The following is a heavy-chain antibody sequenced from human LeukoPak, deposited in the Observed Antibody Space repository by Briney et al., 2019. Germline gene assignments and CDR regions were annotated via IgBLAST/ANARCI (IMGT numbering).Heavy chain of an antibody. CDR1: GGSISSGGYY. Sequence: SETLSLTCTVSGGSISSGGYYWSWIRQHPGKGLVWIGYIYYTGTTYYNPSLRSRVSISLDMSQNQFSLNLNSVTAADTAVYFCAGIVLKEAAQFDLWGQGTLVTVSS. D-gene: IGHD2-8*01. CDR3: AGIVLKEAAQFDL. CDR2: IYYTGTT. J-gene: IGHJ4*02. V-gene: IGHV4-31*03.